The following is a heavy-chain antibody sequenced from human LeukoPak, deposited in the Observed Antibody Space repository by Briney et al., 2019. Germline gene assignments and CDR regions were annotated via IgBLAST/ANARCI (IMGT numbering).Heavy chain of an antibody. V-gene: IGHV4-39*01. CDR1: GGSISSSSYY. CDR3: ARPGYCSGGSCYSTFDY. D-gene: IGHD2-15*01. Sequence: SETLSLTCTVSGGSISSSSYYWGWIRQPPGTGLEWIGSIYYSGSTYYNPSLKSRVTISVDTSKNQFSLKLSSVTAADTAVYYCARPGYCSGGSCYSTFDYWGQGTLVTVSS. CDR2: IYYSGST. J-gene: IGHJ4*02.